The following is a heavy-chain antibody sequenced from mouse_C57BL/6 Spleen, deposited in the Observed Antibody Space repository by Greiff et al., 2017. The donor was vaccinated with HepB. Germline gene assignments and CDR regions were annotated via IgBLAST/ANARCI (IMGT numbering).Heavy chain of an antibody. J-gene: IGHJ2*01. CDR3: ASHTSTSSTRFRYHFDY. Sequence: EVQGMEPGADLVKPGGSLKLSCAASGFTFSSYGMSWVRQTPDQRLEWVATISSGGSYTYYPDSVKGRFTISRDTAKNTPYLQVSSLKSEDTAMYSAASHTSTSSTRFRYHFDYWGQGTTLTVSS. V-gene: IGHV5-6*01. CDR2: ISSGGSYT. D-gene: IGHD2-1*01. CDR1: GFTFSSYG.